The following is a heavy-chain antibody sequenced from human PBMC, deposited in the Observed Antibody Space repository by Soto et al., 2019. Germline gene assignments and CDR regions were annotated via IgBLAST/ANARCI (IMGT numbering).Heavy chain of an antibody. Sequence: ASVQVSCKASGYTFTGYYMHWVRQAPGQGLEWMGWINPNSGGTNYAQKFQGRVTMTRDTSISPAYMELSRLRSDDTAVYYCASLSITMIAMDGWGQGNTGTVAS. D-gene: IGHD3-22*01. CDR2: INPNSGGT. CDR1: GYTFTGYY. V-gene: IGHV1-2*02. J-gene: IGHJ6*02. CDR3: ASLSITMIAMDG.